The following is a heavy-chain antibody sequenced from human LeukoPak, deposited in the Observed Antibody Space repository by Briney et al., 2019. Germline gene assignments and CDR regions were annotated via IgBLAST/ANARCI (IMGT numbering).Heavy chain of an antibody. CDR3: ARDRPHPYYYGSSGYYY. J-gene: IGHJ4*02. V-gene: IGHV1-8*01. CDR1: GYTFTSYD. Sequence: ASVKVSCKASGYTFTSYDINWVRQATGQGLEWMGWMNPNSGNTGYAQKFQGRVTMTRNTSISTAYMELSSLRSEDTAVYYCARDRPHPYYYGSSGYYYWGQGTLVTVSS. CDR2: MNPNSGNT. D-gene: IGHD3-22*01.